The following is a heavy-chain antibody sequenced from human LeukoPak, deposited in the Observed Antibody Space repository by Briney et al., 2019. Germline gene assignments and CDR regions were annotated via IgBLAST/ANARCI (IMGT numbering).Heavy chain of an antibody. V-gene: IGHV3-7*05. CDR2: IKQDGSEK. Sequence: GGSLRLSCAASGXTSSSHWVTWVRQAPGKGLEWVANIKQDGSEKYYVDSVKGRFTISRDNAKNSLYLQMNSLGVEDTAVYYCARRGTSSSWAHFDYWGQGTLVTVSS. J-gene: IGHJ4*02. D-gene: IGHD6-13*01. CDR1: GXTSSSHW. CDR3: ARRGTSSSWAHFDY.